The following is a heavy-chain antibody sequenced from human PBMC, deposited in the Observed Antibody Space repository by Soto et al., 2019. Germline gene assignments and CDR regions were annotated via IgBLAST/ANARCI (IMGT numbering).Heavy chain of an antibody. CDR1: GGSFSGYY. CDR2: INHSGST. D-gene: IGHD3-3*01. Sequence: QVQLQQWGAGLLKPSETLSLTCAVYGGSFSGYYWSWIRQPPGKVLEWIGEINHSGSTNYNPSLKSRVTLSVDTSKNQFSLKLSSVTAADTAVYYCARGFEFTIFGVVTHNWFDPWGQGTLVTVSS. J-gene: IGHJ5*02. V-gene: IGHV4-34*01. CDR3: ARGFEFTIFGVVTHNWFDP.